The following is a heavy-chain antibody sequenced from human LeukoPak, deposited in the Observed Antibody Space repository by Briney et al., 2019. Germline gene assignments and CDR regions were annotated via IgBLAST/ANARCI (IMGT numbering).Heavy chain of an antibody. D-gene: IGHD6-19*01. CDR3: ARQIGSSGPDC. V-gene: IGHV6-1*01. J-gene: IGHJ4*02. Sequence: SQTPSLTCAISGDSVFSNSSWNWIRQSPSRGLEWLGRTYYTSKWYNDYVVSVKSRININPDTSKNQFALRLSSVTAADTAVYYCARQIGSSGPDCWGQGTLVTVSS. CDR2: TYYTSKWYN. CDR1: GDSVFSNSS.